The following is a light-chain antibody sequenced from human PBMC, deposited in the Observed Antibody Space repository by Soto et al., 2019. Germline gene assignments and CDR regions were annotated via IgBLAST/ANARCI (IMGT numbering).Light chain of an antibody. V-gene: IGKV3-11*01. J-gene: IGKJ2*01. Sequence: EIVLTQSPATLSLSPGERATLSCRASQSVNSNLAWYKQKPGQAPRVLIFDAYNRATGNPARFSGSGYGTDFTHTSRSLETEDFADDYCQERSNWPPYTFGQGTKLEI. CDR1: QSVNSN. CDR3: QERSNWPPYT. CDR2: DAY.